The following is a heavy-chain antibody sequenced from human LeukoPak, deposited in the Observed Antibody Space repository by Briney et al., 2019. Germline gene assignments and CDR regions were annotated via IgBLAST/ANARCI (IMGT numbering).Heavy chain of an antibody. V-gene: IGHV4-38-2*01. D-gene: IGHD4-17*01. J-gene: IGHJ4*02. Sequence: SETLSLTCAVSGYSISSCYYWGWIRPPPGKGLEWIGNIYHSGSTYSNPSLKSRVTISVDTSKNQFSLKLSSVTAADTAVYYCAGAVFYGDYVVDYFDYWGQGTLVTVSS. CDR2: IYHSGST. CDR1: GYSISSCYY. CDR3: AGAVFYGDYVVDYFDY.